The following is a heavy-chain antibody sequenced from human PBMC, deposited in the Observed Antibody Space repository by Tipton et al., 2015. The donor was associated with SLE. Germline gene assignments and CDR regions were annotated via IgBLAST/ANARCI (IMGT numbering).Heavy chain of an antibody. Sequence: TLSLTCTVSGGSFSNSSYYWSWIRQPAGKGLEWIGRIYTSGSTNYSPSLKSRVTMSVDTSKNQFSLKLSSVTAADTAVYYCARGDMVVVPAAGGGYYYYMDVWGKGTTVTVSS. J-gene: IGHJ6*03. CDR2: IYTSGST. D-gene: IGHD2-2*01. CDR1: GGSFSNSSYY. V-gene: IGHV4-61*02. CDR3: ARGDMVVVPAAGGGYYYYMDV.